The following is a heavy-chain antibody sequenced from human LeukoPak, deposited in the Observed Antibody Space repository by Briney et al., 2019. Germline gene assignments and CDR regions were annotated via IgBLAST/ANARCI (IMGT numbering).Heavy chain of an antibody. J-gene: IGHJ3*02. CDR2: IKSKTDGGTT. CDR3: TTDLVGAMSLGAFDI. Sequence: PGRSPRLSCAASGFTFSNAWMSWVRQAPGKGLEWVGRIKSKTDGGTTDYAAPVKGRFTISRDDSKNTLYLQMNSLKTEDTAVYYCTTDLVGAMSLGAFDIWGQGTMVTVSS. CDR1: GFTFSNAW. D-gene: IGHD1-26*01. V-gene: IGHV3-15*01.